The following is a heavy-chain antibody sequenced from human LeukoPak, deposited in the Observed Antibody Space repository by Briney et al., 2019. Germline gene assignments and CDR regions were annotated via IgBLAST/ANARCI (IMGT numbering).Heavy chain of an antibody. CDR3: ARDEGRWLRTAAGNYYYMDV. V-gene: IGHV1-24*01. CDR2: FDPEDGET. J-gene: IGHJ6*03. D-gene: IGHD5-24*01. Sequence: VASVKVSCKVSGYTLTELSMHWVRQAPGKGLEWMGGFDPEDGETIYAQKFQGRVTMTEDTSTDTAYMELSSLRSEDTAVYYCARDEGRWLRTAAGNYYYMDVWGKGTTVTVSS. CDR1: GYTLTELS.